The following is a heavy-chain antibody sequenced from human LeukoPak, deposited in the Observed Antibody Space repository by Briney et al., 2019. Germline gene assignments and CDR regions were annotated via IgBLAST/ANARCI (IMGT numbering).Heavy chain of an antibody. CDR3: AKDHTRRGGEREAFDL. J-gene: IGHJ3*01. CDR1: GFTFSRYG. D-gene: IGHD2-21*01. V-gene: IGHV3-30*02. Sequence: GGSLRLSCAASGFTFSRYGMHELRHAAGKGLEWVAFIRYYGTNKQSVDSVKGRFTSSRDNSQNPLYLLMNSLKAEDRAVYYCAKDHTRRGGEREAFDLWGQGTMVTVSS. CDR2: IRYYGTNK.